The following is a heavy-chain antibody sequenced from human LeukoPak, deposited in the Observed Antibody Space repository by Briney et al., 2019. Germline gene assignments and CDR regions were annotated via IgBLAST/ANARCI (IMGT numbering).Heavy chain of an antibody. CDR3: ARLSEYYDFWSGSGRGDAFDI. D-gene: IGHD3-3*01. CDR2: INHSGST. CDR1: GFTVSSNY. J-gene: IGHJ3*02. V-gene: IGHV4-34*01. Sequence: PGGSLRLSCAASGFTVSSNYMSWVRQPPGKGLEWIGEINHSGSTNYNPSLKSRVTISVDTSKNQFSLKLSSVTAADTAVYYCARLSEYYDFWSGSGRGDAFDIWGQGTMVTVSS.